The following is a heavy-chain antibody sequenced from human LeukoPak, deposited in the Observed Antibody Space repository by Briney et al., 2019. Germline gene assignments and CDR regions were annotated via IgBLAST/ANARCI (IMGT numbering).Heavy chain of an antibody. CDR3: AKDRCGGDCWYFQH. Sequence: GGSLRLSCAASEFTFSSYSMNWVRQAPGKGLEWVSYITNSGNSKSYADSVKGRFTISRDNSQNTLYLQMNSLRAEDTAVYYCAKDRCGGDCWYFQHWGQGTLVTVSS. V-gene: IGHV3-48*01. D-gene: IGHD2-21*02. J-gene: IGHJ1*01. CDR1: EFTFSSYS. CDR2: ITNSGNSK.